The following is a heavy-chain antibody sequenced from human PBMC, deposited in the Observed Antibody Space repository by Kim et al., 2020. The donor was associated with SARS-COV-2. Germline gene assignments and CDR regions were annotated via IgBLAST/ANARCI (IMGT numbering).Heavy chain of an antibody. V-gene: IGHV3-30*01. D-gene: IGHD6-6*01. CDR3: ARATGPYTSSSGIYDY. J-gene: IGHJ4*02. Sequence: PVEGRFTISRDNSKNTLYLQLNSLRAEDTAVYYCARATGPYTSSSGIYDYWGQGTLVSVSS.